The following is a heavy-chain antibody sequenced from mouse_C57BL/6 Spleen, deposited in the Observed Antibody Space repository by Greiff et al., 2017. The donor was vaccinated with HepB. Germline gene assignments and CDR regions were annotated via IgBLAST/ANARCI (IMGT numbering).Heavy chain of an antibody. Sequence: QVQLKESGAELVRPGASVTLSCKASGYTFTDYEMHWVKQTPVHGLEWIGAIDPETGGTAYNQKFKGKAILTADKSSSTAYMELRSLTSEDSAVYYCTRRDYGNPYYYAMDYWGQGTSVTVSS. CDR2: IDPETGGT. J-gene: IGHJ4*01. CDR1: GYTFTDYE. D-gene: IGHD2-1*01. V-gene: IGHV1-15*01. CDR3: TRRDYGNPYYYAMDY.